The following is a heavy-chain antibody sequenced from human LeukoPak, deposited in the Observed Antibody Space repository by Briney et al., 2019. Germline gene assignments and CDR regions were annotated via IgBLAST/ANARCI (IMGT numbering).Heavy chain of an antibody. D-gene: IGHD3-22*01. V-gene: IGHV3-30-3*01. CDR3: ARDLRSAGVGLLIDY. J-gene: IGHJ4*02. CDR1: GFPFSSYV. Sequence: RPGGSLRLSCAASGFPFSSYVLEWVRQGPGKGLEWVALISYDGTNKYYADSVKGRFTISRDNSKNTVDLQMNSLRVEDTAVYYCARDLRSAGVGLLIDYWGQGTLVTVSS. CDR2: ISYDGTNK.